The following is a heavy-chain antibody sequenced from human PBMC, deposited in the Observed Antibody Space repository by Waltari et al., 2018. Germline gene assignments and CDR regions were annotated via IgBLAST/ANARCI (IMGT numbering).Heavy chain of an antibody. D-gene: IGHD6-6*01. Sequence: EVQLVESGGGLVEPGGSLRLSCAASGFTFSSYSMNWVRQAPGKGLEWVSSISSGSGYIYYADSVKGRFTISRDNAKKSLYLQMNSLRAEDTAVYYCAKDMSPGIAARRPDYWGQGTLVTVSS. J-gene: IGHJ4*02. V-gene: IGHV3-21*02. CDR3: AKDMSPGIAARRPDY. CDR1: GFTFSSYS. CDR2: ISSGSGYI.